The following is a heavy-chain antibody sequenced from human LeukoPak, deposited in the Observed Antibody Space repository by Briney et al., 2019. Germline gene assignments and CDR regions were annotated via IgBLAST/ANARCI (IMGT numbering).Heavy chain of an antibody. CDR1: GFTVSSNY. J-gene: IGHJ4*02. CDR3: AREKTVGEGIYFDY. Sequence: GGSLKLSCAASGFTVSSNYMSWVRQAPGKGLEWVSVIYSGGSTYYADSVKGRFTISRDNSKNTLYLQMNSLRAEDTAVYYCAREKTVGEGIYFDYWGQGTLVTVSS. CDR2: IYSGGST. D-gene: IGHD3-16*01. V-gene: IGHV3-53*01.